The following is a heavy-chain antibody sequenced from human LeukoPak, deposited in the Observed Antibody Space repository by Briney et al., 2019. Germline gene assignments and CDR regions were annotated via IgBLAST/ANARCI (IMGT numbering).Heavy chain of an antibody. D-gene: IGHD5-12*01. CDR1: GFTVSSNY. V-gene: IGHV3-66*01. CDR2: IYSGGST. CDR3: ARGSRRGWLQLREFDY. J-gene: IGHJ4*02. Sequence: GGSLRLSCAASGFTVSSNYMSWVRQAPGKGLEWVSVIYSGGSTYYADSVKGRFTISRDNSKNTLYLQMNSLRAEDTAVHYCARGSRRGWLQLREFDYWGQGTLVTVSS.